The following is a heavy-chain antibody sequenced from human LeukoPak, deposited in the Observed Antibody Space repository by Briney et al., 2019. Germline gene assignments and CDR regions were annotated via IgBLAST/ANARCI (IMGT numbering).Heavy chain of an antibody. CDR1: GGSFSGYY. D-gene: IGHD1-26*01. CDR3: ARHSPSSGSYLIDY. CDR2: INHSGST. V-gene: IGHV4-34*01. Sequence: SETLSLTCAVYGGSFSGYYWSWIRQPPGKGLEWIGEINHSGSTNYNPSLKSRVTISVDTSKNQFSLKLSSVTAADTAVYYCARHSPSSGSYLIDYWGQGTLVTVSS. J-gene: IGHJ4*02.